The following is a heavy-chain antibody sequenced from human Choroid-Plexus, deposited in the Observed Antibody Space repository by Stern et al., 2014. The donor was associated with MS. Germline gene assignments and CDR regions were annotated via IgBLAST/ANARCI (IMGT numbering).Heavy chain of an antibody. J-gene: IGHJ5*02. D-gene: IGHD2/OR15-2a*01. V-gene: IGHV3-30*18. Sequence: VQLVESGGGVVQPGRPLRLSCVASGFTFGSCAMHWVRKAPGKGLEWEEGVSYYGSNKYYADSVKGRFTISRDNSQNTLYMQMSSLRPEDTAVYYCAKDRQYLTYFFDHWGQGSLVTVSS. CDR1: GFTFGSCA. CDR2: VSYYGSNK. CDR3: AKDRQYLTYFFDH.